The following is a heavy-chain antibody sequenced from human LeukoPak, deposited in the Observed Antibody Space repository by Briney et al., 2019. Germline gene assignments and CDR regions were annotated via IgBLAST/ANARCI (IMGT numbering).Heavy chain of an antibody. CDR3: ARGLTYYYGSGSPRRFDP. D-gene: IGHD3-10*01. CDR2: INHSGST. CDR1: GGSFSGYY. V-gene: IGHV4-34*01. Sequence: SETLSLTCAVYGGSFSGYYWSWIRQPPGKGLEWIGEINHSGSTNYNPSLKSRVTISVDTSKNQFSLKLSSVTAAATAVYYCARGLTYYYGSGSPRRFDPWGQGTLVTVSS. J-gene: IGHJ5*02.